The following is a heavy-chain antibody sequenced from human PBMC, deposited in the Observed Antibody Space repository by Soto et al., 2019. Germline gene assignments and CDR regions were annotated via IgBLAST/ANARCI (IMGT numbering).Heavy chain of an antibody. V-gene: IGHV1-18*01. Sequence: ASVKVACKASGYTFTSYGSSWVRQAPGQGLEWMGWISAYNGNTNYAQKLQGRVTMTTDTSTSTAYMELRSLRSDDTAVYYCASAYYDSSGYSPFDYWGQGTLVTVSS. J-gene: IGHJ4*02. CDR2: ISAYNGNT. D-gene: IGHD3-22*01. CDR1: GYTFTSYG. CDR3: ASAYYDSSGYSPFDY.